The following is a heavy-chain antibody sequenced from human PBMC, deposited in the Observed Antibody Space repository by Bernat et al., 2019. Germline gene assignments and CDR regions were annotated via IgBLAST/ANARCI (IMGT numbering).Heavy chain of an antibody. Sequence: QVQLVESGGGVVQPGRSLRLSCAASGFTFSSYGMHWVHQAPGKGLEWVAVIWYDGSNKYYADSVKGRFTISRDNSKNTLYLQMNSLRAEDTAVYYCARTTPIYCSGGSCYVDYWGQGTLVTVSS. D-gene: IGHD2-15*01. CDR3: ARTTPIYCSGGSCYVDY. CDR1: GFTFSSYG. J-gene: IGHJ4*02. CDR2: IWYDGSNK. V-gene: IGHV3-33*01.